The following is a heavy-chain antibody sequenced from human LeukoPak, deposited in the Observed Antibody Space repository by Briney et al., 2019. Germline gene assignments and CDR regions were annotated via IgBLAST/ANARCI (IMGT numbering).Heavy chain of an antibody. D-gene: IGHD1-1*01. V-gene: IGHV4-31*11. J-gene: IGHJ4*02. CDR1: GGSFSGYY. Sequence: SETLSLTCAVYGGSFSGYYWSWIRQHPGKGLEWIGYIYYSGSTYYNPSLKSRVTISVDTSKNQFSLKLSSVTAADTAVYYCARVGIGGWNDGLIYYFDYWGQGTLVTVSS. CDR2: IYYSGST. CDR3: ARVGIGGWNDGLIYYFDY.